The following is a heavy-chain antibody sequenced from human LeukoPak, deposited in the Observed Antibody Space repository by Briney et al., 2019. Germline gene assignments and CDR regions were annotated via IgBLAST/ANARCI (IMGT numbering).Heavy chain of an antibody. V-gene: IGHV4-34*01. CDR2: INHSGST. Sequence: SETLSLTCGVHGGSFSGYHWSWIRLRPGKGLEWIGDINHSGSTHYNPSLKSRVTISVDTSNNQFSLKLHSVTAADTAVYYCARGFPSSSRWFDPWGQGTLVTVSS. J-gene: IGHJ5*02. CDR3: ARGFPSSSRWFDP. D-gene: IGHD6-6*01. CDR1: GGSFSGYH.